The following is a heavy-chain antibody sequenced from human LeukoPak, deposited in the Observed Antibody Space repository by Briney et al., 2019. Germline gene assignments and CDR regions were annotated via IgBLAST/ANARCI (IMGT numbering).Heavy chain of an antibody. CDR2: IHTSGST. CDR1: GVSISSYY. D-gene: IGHD2-2*01. CDR3: ARVRVPAANDAFDI. Sequence: PSETLSLTCTVSGVSISSYYWSWIRQPAGKGLEWIGRIHTSGSTNYNPSLKSRVTISVDTSKNQFSLKLSSVTAADTAVYYCARVRVPAANDAFDIWGQGTMVTVSS. V-gene: IGHV4-4*07. J-gene: IGHJ3*02.